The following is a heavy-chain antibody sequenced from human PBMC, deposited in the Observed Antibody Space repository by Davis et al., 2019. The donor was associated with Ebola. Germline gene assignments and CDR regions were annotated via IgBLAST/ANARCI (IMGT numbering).Heavy chain of an antibody. J-gene: IGHJ5*02. CDR3: ARVSTGYYFDSSDSPSWFDP. Sequence: ASVKVSCKASGYTFISHYIHWVRQAPGQGLEWMGMINPSGGYTVYAQRFQGRVTMTRDTSTNTVYMELSSLRSEDTAVYYCARVSTGYYFDSSDSPSWFDPWGQGTPVTVSS. D-gene: IGHD3-22*01. CDR1: GYTFISHY. CDR2: INPSGGYT. V-gene: IGHV1-46*01.